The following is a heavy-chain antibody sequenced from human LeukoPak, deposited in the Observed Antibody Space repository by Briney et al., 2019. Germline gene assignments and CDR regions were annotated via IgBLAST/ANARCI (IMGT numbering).Heavy chain of an antibody. V-gene: IGHV4-39*01. J-gene: IGHJ5*02. CDR2: IFKSGNT. CDR1: ADSISTTGYF. D-gene: IGHD1-14*01. CDR3: AGTGIRNWFDP. Sequence: SETLSLTCSVSADSISTTGYFWVWIRQSPGRDLDWIGSIFKSGNTFYNFSLKSRVTISVDTSKHEFSLSLTSGPATDTAVYYCAGTGIRNWFDPWGQGILVTVSS.